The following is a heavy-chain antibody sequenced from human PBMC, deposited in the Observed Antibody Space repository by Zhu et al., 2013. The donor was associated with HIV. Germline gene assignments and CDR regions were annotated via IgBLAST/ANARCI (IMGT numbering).Heavy chain of an antibody. J-gene: IGHJ6*02. V-gene: IGHV1-18*01. Sequence: QVQLVQSGAEVKKPGASVKVSCKASGYTFTSYGISWVRQAPGQGLEWMGWISAYNGNTNYAQKLQGRVTMTTDTSTSTAYMELRSLRSDDTAVYYCARDLFLGNRGYDYVWGSYRYRIHYYGMDVWGQGTTVTVSS. D-gene: IGHD3-16*02. CDR3: ARDLFLGNRGYDYVWGSYRYRIHYYGMDV. CDR2: ISAYNGNT. CDR1: GYTFTSYG.